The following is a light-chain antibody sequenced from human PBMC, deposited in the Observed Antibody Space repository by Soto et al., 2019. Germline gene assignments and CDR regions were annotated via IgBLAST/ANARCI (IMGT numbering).Light chain of an antibody. CDR1: TSNIGNNY. V-gene: IGLV1-51*01. J-gene: IGLJ2*01. CDR3: GTWDSSLSAGL. CDR2: DNN. Sequence: HSALTQPPSVSAAPGQKVTISCSGSTSNIGNNYVSWYQQLPGTAPKLLIYDNNKRPSGIPDRFSGSKSGTSATLGITGLQTGDEADYYCGTWDSSLSAGLFGGGTKVTVL.